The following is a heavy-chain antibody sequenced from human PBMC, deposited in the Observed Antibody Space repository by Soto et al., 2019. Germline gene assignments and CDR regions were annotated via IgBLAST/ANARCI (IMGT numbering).Heavy chain of an antibody. J-gene: IGHJ6*03. CDR2: IKSKTDGVTT. Sequence: EVQLVESGGGLVKPGGSLRLSCAASGFTFSNAWMSWVRQAPGKGLEWVGRIKSKTDGVTTDYAAPVKGRFTISRDDSKNTLYLQMNSLKTEDTAVYYCTTLSLPLVVAATYYYYYYMDVWGKGTTVTVSS. CDR3: TTLSLPLVVAATYYYYYYMDV. D-gene: IGHD2-15*01. V-gene: IGHV3-15*01. CDR1: GFTFSNAW.